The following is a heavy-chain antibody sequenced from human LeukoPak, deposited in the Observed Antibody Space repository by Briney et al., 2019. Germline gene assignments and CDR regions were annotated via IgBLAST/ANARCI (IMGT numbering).Heavy chain of an antibody. D-gene: IGHD3-10*01. CDR1: GGSISSSNW. CDR3: ARGEQRGSGTVHFDF. J-gene: IGHJ4*02. Sequence: PSETLSLTCAVSGGSISSSNWWSWVRQPPGKGLEWIGESYHSGDTNYNPSLRSRVTISADRSNNQFSLRLNSVTAADTAVFYCARGEQRGSGTVHFDFWGQGILVTVSS. CDR2: SYHSGDT. V-gene: IGHV4-4*02.